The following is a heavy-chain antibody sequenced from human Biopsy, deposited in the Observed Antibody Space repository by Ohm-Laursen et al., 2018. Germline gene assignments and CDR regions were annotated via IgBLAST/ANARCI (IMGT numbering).Heavy chain of an antibody. CDR3: AKDSGGSPLGELFH. Sequence: GSLRLSCTAPGFQFDDYSMNWVRQTPAKGLEWVASVNWNGNRKNYADSVKGRFTISRDNAKNSLYLQMNSLRAEDTALYYCAKDSGGSPLGELFHWGQGNLVTVSS. J-gene: IGHJ4*02. CDR2: VNWNGNRK. V-gene: IGHV3-20*04. CDR1: GFQFDDYS. D-gene: IGHD3-16*01.